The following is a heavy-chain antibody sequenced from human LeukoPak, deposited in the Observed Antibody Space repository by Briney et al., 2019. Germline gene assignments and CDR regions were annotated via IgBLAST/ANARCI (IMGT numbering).Heavy chain of an antibody. Sequence: PSETLSLTCAVYGGSFGGYYWSWIRQPPGKGLEWIGEINHSGSTNYNPSLKSRVTISVDTSKNQFSLKLSSVTAADTAVYYCARVVGSSLNWFDPWGQGTLVTVSS. CDR1: GGSFGGYY. V-gene: IGHV4-34*01. D-gene: IGHD6-13*01. CDR3: ARVVGSSLNWFDP. J-gene: IGHJ5*02. CDR2: INHSGST.